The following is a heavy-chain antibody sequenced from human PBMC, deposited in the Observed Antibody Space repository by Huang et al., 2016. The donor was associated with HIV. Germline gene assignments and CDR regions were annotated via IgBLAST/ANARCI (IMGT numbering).Heavy chain of an antibody. V-gene: IGHV4-34*02. Sequence: QVHLQQWDAGLLKSAETLSLTCAVYGGSLSGYYWSWLRQTPGKGLEWIGEINHLGSPNYNPSLKSRVSISMDGSKKQFSLKLRSISDADTAVYFCARDATKNPRGWFDPWGQGTLVTVSS. D-gene: IGHD3-10*01. CDR3: ARDATKNPRGWFDP. J-gene: IGHJ5*02. CDR1: GGSLSGYY. CDR2: INHLGSP.